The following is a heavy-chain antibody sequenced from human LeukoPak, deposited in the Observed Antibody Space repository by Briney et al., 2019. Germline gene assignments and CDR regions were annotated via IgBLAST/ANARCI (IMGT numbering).Heavy chain of an antibody. V-gene: IGHV3-30-3*01. Sequence: GGSLRLSCAASGFTFSSYAMHWVRQAPGKGLEWVAVISYDGGNKYYADSVKGRFTISRDNAKNSLYLQMNSLRAKDTAVYYCASTDGDYPDAFDIWGQGTMVTVSS. D-gene: IGHD4-17*01. CDR2: ISYDGGNK. J-gene: IGHJ3*02. CDR1: GFTFSSYA. CDR3: ASTDGDYPDAFDI.